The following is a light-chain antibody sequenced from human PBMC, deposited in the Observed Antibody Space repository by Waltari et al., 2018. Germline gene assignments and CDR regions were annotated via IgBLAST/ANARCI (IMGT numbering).Light chain of an antibody. CDR3: SSYISSSTLEL. Sequence: QSALTPPASVSGSPGQSITISCTGTSSDVGGYHYVSWYQQHPGKAPKLMIYDVSNRPSGVSNRFSGSKSGNTASLTISGLQAEDEADYYCSSYISSSTLELFGGGTSLTVL. CDR1: SSDVGGYHY. V-gene: IGLV2-14*03. J-gene: IGLJ2*01. CDR2: DVS.